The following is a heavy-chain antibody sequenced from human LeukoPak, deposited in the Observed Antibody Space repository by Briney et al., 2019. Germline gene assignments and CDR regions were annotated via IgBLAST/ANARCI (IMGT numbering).Heavy chain of an antibody. D-gene: IGHD4-11*01. V-gene: IGHV4-39*07. J-gene: IGHJ2*01. CDR2: IYYSGYT. Sequence: PSETLSLTCTVSGGSISSDSYYWGWIRQPPGKGLEWIGSIYYSGYTYYNPSLKSRVTISVDSSKNQFSLRLSSVTAADTAVYYCARAYSNPYWYFDLWGRGTLVTVSS. CDR3: ARAYSNPYWYFDL. CDR1: GGSISSDSYY.